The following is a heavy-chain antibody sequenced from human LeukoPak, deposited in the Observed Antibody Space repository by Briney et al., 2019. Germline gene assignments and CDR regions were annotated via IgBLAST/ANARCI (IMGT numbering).Heavy chain of an antibody. CDR3: ARGYGDSSGWYASNYYYYYGMDV. Sequence: ASVKVSCKASGYTFTSYDISWVRQAPGQGLEWMGWINPNSGGTNYAQKFQGWVTMTRDTSIGTAYMELSRLRSDDTAVYYCARGYGDSSGWYASNYYYYYGMDVWGQGTTVTVSS. J-gene: IGHJ6*02. V-gene: IGHV1-2*04. CDR2: INPNSGGT. D-gene: IGHD6-19*01. CDR1: GYTFTSYD.